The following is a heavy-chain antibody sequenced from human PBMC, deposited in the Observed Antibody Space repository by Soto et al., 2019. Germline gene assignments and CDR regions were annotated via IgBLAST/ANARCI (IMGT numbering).Heavy chain of an antibody. CDR1: GGSISSSSYY. CDR3: ARRRRSSWKYYYYYYGMDV. D-gene: IGHD6-13*01. CDR2: IYYSGST. V-gene: IGHV4-39*01. Sequence: QLQLQESGPGLVKPSETLSLTCTVSGGSISSSSYYWGWIRQPPGKGLEWIGSIYYSGSTYYNPSLKSRVTISVDTSKNQFSLKLSSVTAADTAVYYCARRRRSSWKYYYYYYGMDVWGQGTTVTVSS. J-gene: IGHJ6*02.